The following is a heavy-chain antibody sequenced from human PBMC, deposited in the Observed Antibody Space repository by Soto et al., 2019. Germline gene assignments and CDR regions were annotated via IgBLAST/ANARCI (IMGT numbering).Heavy chain of an antibody. J-gene: IGHJ6*02. CDR1: GYTFTSYG. V-gene: IGHV1-18*01. CDR2: ISAYNGNT. CDR3: ARRAPPMDV. Sequence: QVQLVQSGAEVKKPGASVKVSCKASGYTFTSYGISWVRQAPGQGLEWMGWISAYNGNTKYAQKSQGRVTMTTDTSTSTASMELRSLRSDEPAVYYCARRAPPMDVWGQGTTVTVSS.